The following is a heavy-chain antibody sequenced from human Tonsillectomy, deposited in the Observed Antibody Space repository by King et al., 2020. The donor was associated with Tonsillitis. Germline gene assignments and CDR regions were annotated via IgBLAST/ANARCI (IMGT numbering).Heavy chain of an antibody. J-gene: IGHJ3*02. Sequence: VQLVESGGGLVQPGRSLRLSCAASGFTFDDYAMHWVRQAPGKGLDWCSGISWNRGNLDYADSGKGRFTLSRNNAKNSLYLQMNSLRAEDTALYYCAKGFSGSYGAFDIWGQGTIVTVSS. D-gene: IGHD1-26*01. CDR3: AKGFSGSYGAFDI. V-gene: IGHV3-9*01. CDR2: ISWNRGNL. CDR1: GFTFDDYA.